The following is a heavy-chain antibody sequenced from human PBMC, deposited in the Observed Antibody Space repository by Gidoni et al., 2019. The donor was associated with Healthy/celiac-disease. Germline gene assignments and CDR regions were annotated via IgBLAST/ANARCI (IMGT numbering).Heavy chain of an antibody. Sequence: EVQLLESGGGLIQPGGSLRLSCAASGFPFSSYAMSWVRQAPGKGLEWVSAISGSGGSTYYADSVKGRFTISRDNSKNTLYLQMNSLRAEDTAVYYCAIARFLEWLLPSWGQGTLVTVSS. D-gene: IGHD3-3*01. CDR1: GFPFSSYA. CDR2: ISGSGGST. J-gene: IGHJ4*02. CDR3: AIARFLEWLLPS. V-gene: IGHV3-23*01.